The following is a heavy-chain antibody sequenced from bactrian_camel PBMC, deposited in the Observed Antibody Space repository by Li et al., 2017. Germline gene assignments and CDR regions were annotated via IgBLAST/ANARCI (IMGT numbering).Heavy chain of an antibody. D-gene: IGHD7*01. J-gene: IGHJ6*01. Sequence: VQLVESGGGLVQPGRSLRLSCAGSGFTFSSYYMRWVRQAPGKGLEWVSSISTEGTKTYYLDSVLGRFTVSRDNSKNTVYLQMNSLKSEDTALYYCVTGPRESFGYWGQGTQVTVS. CDR2: ISTEGTKT. CDR1: GFTFSSYY. V-gene: IGHV3-2*01. CDR3: VTGPRESFGY.